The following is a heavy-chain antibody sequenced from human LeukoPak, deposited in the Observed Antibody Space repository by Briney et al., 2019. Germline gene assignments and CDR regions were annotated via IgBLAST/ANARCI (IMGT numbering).Heavy chain of an antibody. CDR2: ISGSGGST. D-gene: IGHD3-22*01. V-gene: IGHV3-23*01. Sequence: ETLSLTCAVYGGSFSGYYWSWVRQAPGKGLEWVSAISGSGGSTYYADSVKGRFTISRDNSKNTLYLQMNSLRAEDTAVYYCAKDQDSSGYYWQEYYFDYWGQGTLVTVSS. CDR3: AKDQDSSGYYWQEYYFDY. J-gene: IGHJ4*02. CDR1: GGSFSGYY.